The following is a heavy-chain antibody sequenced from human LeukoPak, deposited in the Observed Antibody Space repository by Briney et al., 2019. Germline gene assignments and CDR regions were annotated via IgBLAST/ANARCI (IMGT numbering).Heavy chain of an antibody. Sequence: TSETLSLTCAVSGGSISSGGYSWSWIRQPPGKGLEWIGYIYHSESTYYNPSLKSRVTISVDRSTNQFSLKLSSVTAADTAVYYCARMTTVTGVDYWGQGTLVTVSS. D-gene: IGHD4-17*01. V-gene: IGHV4-30-2*01. J-gene: IGHJ4*02. CDR2: IYHSEST. CDR1: GGSISSGGYS. CDR3: ARMTTVTGVDY.